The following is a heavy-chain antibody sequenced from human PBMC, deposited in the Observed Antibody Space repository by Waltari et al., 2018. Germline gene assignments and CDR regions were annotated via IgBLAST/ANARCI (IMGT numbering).Heavy chain of an antibody. J-gene: IGHJ4*02. CDR1: PFTFLDSA. Sequence: EVQLVESGGGLVQPGGSLGLSCSASPFTFLDSAMHWVRQAAGKGLEYVSSISADGSSTYYADSVKGRFTISRDNSKDTLYLHMSSLRREDTAVYYCVKERGLQRFFDSWGQGTLVTVSS. V-gene: IGHV3-64D*06. CDR2: ISADGSST. CDR3: VKERGLQRFFDS. D-gene: IGHD1-1*01.